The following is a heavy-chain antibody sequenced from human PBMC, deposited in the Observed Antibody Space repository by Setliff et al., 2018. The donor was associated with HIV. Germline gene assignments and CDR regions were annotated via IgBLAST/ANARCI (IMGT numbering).Heavy chain of an antibody. D-gene: IGHD5-18*01. CDR3: ARGRGYTYDFQY. Sequence: ASVKVSCKASGYTFTSYGISWVRQAPGQGLEWMGWISAYNGNTNYAQKLQGRVTMTRDTSTSTVYMELSSLTSGDTAVYYCARGRGYTYDFQYWGQGTLVTVSS. CDR1: GYTFTSYG. V-gene: IGHV1-18*01. J-gene: IGHJ4*02. CDR2: ISAYNGNT.